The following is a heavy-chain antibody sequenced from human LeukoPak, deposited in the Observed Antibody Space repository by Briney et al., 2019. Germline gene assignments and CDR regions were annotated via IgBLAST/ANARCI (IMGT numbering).Heavy chain of an antibody. CDR1: GYSFTSYG. D-gene: IGHD6-13*01. V-gene: IGHV1-18*01. CDR3: ARDRWYSRNWNDAVDI. J-gene: IGHJ3*02. Sequence: ASVKVSCKTSGYSFTSYGISWVRQAPGQGLEWMGWISAYNGNTNYAQKVQGRVTMTTDTSTSTAYMELRSLRSDDTAVHYCARDRWYSRNWNDAVDIWGQGTMVTVSS. CDR2: ISAYNGNT.